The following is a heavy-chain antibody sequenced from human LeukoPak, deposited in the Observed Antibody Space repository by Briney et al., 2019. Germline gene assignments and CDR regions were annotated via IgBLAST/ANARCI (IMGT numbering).Heavy chain of an antibody. J-gene: IGHJ5*02. V-gene: IGHV4-59*01. D-gene: IGHD6-13*01. Sequence: SETLSLTCTVSGGSISSYYWSWIRQPPGKGLEWIGYIYYSGSTNYNPSLKSRVTISVDTPKNQFSLKLSSVTAADTAVYYCARDVAADNWFDPWGQGTLVTVSS. CDR1: GGSISSYY. CDR2: IYYSGST. CDR3: ARDVAADNWFDP.